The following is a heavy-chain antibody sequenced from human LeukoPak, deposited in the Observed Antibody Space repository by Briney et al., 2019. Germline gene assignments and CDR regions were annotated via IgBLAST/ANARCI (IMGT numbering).Heavy chain of an antibody. Sequence: PGGSLRLSCAASGFSVSNNYMSWVRQAPGKGLEWVSVIYTGGRTYFADSVKGRFTISRDNSKNTVDLQMNRLRAEDTAVYYCARDGFSIAVAGRSLDALDVWGQGTMVTVSS. V-gene: IGHV3-66*01. CDR3: ARDGFSIAVAGRSLDALDV. CDR2: IYTGGRT. J-gene: IGHJ3*01. D-gene: IGHD6-19*01. CDR1: GFSVSNNY.